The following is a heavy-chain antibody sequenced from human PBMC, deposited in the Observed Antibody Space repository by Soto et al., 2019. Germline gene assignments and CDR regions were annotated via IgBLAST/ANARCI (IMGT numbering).Heavy chain of an antibody. Sequence: QVQLVQSGAEVKKPGSSVKVSCKASGGTFSSYAISWVRQAPGQGLEWMGGIIPIFGTANYAQKFQGRVTITAEESTSTAYMELSSLRSEDTAVYYCARDHNHCSGGSCYPGDFDYWGQGTLVTVSS. D-gene: IGHD2-15*01. V-gene: IGHV1-69*01. CDR3: ARDHNHCSGGSCYPGDFDY. CDR2: IIPIFGTA. CDR1: GGTFSSYA. J-gene: IGHJ4*02.